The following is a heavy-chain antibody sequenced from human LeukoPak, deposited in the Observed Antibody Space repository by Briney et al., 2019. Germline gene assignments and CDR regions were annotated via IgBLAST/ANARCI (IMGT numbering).Heavy chain of an antibody. Sequence: GGSLRLSCAASGFTFSFYGMHWVRQAPGKGLDWVAFIRSDGSTKYYADSVKGRFTISRDNSKNTLYLQMSSLKTEDTAVYYCAKDRLVVAPAAMTSNFDFWGQGTLVTVSS. D-gene: IGHD2-2*01. J-gene: IGHJ4*02. CDR1: GFTFSFYG. CDR2: IRSDGSTK. CDR3: AKDRLVVAPAAMTSNFDF. V-gene: IGHV3-30*02.